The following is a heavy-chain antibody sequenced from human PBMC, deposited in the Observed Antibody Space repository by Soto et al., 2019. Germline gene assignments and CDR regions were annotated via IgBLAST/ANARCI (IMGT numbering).Heavy chain of an antibody. J-gene: IGHJ4*02. CDR2: VYNSGNT. D-gene: IGHD6-19*01. Sequence: QVQLQESGPGLVKPSETLSLTCTVSGGSMTCYFWSWIRQPAGKALEWIGHVYNSGNTDYNPSLASRITMAVDTSKRQFSLKVKSVTAADTAVYYCARTHWVSGTEYWGQGILVTVSS. CDR3: ARTHWVSGTEY. V-gene: IGHV4-4*07. CDR1: GGSMTCYF.